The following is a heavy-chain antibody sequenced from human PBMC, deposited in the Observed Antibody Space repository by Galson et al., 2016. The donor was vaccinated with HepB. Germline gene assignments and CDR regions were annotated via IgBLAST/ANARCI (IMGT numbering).Heavy chain of an antibody. J-gene: IGHJ4*02. V-gene: IGHV1-18*04. D-gene: IGHD1-14*01. CDR3: ARKTSAGLDF. CDR2: VSAYNGNT. Sequence: SVKVSCKASGYTFLSFSIAWVRQVSGQGLEWMGWVSAYNGNTKYAQKFQDRVTMTIDTSTTTAYMELRSLMSDDTAVYYCARKTSAGLDFWGQGTLVPVSP. CDR1: GYTFLSFS.